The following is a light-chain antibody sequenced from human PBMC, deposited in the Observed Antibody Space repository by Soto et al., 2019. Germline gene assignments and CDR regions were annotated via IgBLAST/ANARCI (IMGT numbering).Light chain of an antibody. Sequence: EIVLTQSPGTLSLSPGERATLSCRASQSVSSSYLAWYQQKPGQAPRPLIYGASSRATGIPDRFSGSGSGTDFALTISLPDPEDFAVYYSQQYGSSPYTFGQGTKLEI. CDR2: GAS. J-gene: IGKJ2*01. V-gene: IGKV3-20*01. CDR1: QSVSSSY. CDR3: QQYGSSPYT.